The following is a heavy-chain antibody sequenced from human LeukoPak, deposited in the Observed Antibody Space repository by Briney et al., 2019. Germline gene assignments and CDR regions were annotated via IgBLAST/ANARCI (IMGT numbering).Heavy chain of an antibody. J-gene: IGHJ4*02. CDR1: GGSFSGYY. Sequence: PSETLSLTCAVYGGSFSGYYWSWIRQPPGKGLEWIGEINHSGSTNYNPSLKSRVTISVDTSKNQFSLKLSSVTAADTAVYYCARGKPRAPYYYGSGSYYNGVFDYWGQGTLVTVSS. V-gene: IGHV4-34*01. D-gene: IGHD3-10*01. CDR3: ARGKPRAPYYYGSGSYYNGVFDY. CDR2: INHSGST.